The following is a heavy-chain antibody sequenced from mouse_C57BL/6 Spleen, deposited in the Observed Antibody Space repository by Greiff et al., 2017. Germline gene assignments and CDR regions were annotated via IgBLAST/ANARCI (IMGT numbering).Heavy chain of an antibody. CDR2: FYPSDGET. Sequence: QVQLQQPGAELVRPGSSVKLSCKASGYTFTSYWMDWVKQRPGQGLEWIGNFYPSDGETHYNQKFKDKATLTVDKSSSTAYMQLSGLTSEDSAVYYCARRVITTVVEYYFDYWGQGTTLTVSS. CDR3: ARRVITTVVEYYFDY. V-gene: IGHV1-61*01. CDR1: GYTFTSYW. J-gene: IGHJ2*01. D-gene: IGHD1-1*01.